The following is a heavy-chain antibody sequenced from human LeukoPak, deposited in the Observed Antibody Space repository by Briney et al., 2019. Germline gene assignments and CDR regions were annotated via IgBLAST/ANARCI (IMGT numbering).Heavy chain of an antibody. V-gene: IGHV1-58*02. Sequence: ASVKVSCKASGFTFTSSAMQWVRQARGQRLEWIGWIVVGSGNTNYAQKLQGRVTMTTDTSTSTAYMELRSLRSDDTAVYYCARGANAAGLFDYWGQGTLVTVSS. CDR1: GFTFTSSA. D-gene: IGHD4/OR15-4a*01. J-gene: IGHJ4*02. CDR2: IVVGSGNT. CDR3: ARGANAAGLFDY.